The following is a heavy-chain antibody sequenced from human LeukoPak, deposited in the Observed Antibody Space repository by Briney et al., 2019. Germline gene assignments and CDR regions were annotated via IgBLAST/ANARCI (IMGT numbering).Heavy chain of an antibody. CDR3: AKAPVGMATIGF. V-gene: IGHV3-9*01. J-gene: IGHJ4*02. CDR2: ISWNSGSI. CDR1: GFTFDDYA. Sequence: GGSLRLSCAASGFTFDDYAMHWVRQAPGKGLEWVSGISWNSGSIGYADSVKGRFTISRDNAKNSLYLQMNSLRAEDTAVYYCAKAPVGMATIGFWGQGTLVTVSS. D-gene: IGHD5-12*01.